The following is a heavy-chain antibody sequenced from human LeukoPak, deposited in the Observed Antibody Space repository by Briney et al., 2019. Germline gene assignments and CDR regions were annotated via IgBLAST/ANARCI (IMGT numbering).Heavy chain of an antibody. Sequence: SETLSLTCTVSGRSISSYYWSWLRQPPGKGLEWFGYIYYSGSTNYNPSLERRVTISVDTSKNQFSLKLSSVTAADTAVYFCARGLVGYLYYFDYWGQGTLVTVSS. CDR2: IYYSGST. CDR3: ARGLVGYLYYFDY. D-gene: IGHD2-21*01. J-gene: IGHJ4*02. V-gene: IGHV4-59*01. CDR1: GRSISSYY.